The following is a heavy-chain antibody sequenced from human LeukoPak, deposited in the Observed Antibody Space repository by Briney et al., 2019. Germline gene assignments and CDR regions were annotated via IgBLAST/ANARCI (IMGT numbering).Heavy chain of an antibody. V-gene: IGHV3-30*18. D-gene: IGHD2-2*01. CDR3: AKSPGKRYCSSTSCLSRLGIDDY. CDR2: ISYDGSNK. CDR1: GFTFSSFG. J-gene: IGHJ4*02. Sequence: GGSLRLSCAASGFTFSSFGMHWVRQAPGKGLEWVAVISYDGSNKYYADSVKGRFTISRGNSKNTLYLQMNSLRAEDTAVYYCAKSPGKRYCSSTSCLSRLGIDDYWGQGTLVTVSS.